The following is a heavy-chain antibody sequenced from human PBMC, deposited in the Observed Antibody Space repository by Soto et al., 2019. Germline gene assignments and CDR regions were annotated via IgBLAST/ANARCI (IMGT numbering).Heavy chain of an antibody. D-gene: IGHD4-17*01. CDR1: GFTFHTYS. CDR3: ARARNDYGAWYYFEY. V-gene: IGHV3-21*01. J-gene: IGHJ4*02. Sequence: EVQLVESGGGLVKPGGSLRLSCAVSGFTFHTYSMNWVRQAPGKGLEWVSSISPGSSNIYYAQSVKGRFTISRDNAKHSLSLQMNSLRAEDTAVYYCARARNDYGAWYYFEYWGQGTLVTVSS. CDR2: ISPGSSNI.